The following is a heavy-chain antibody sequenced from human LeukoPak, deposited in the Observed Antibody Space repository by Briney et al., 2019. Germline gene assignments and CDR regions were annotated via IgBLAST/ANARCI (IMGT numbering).Heavy chain of an antibody. V-gene: IGHV3-23*01. Sequence: PGGSLRLSCTASGFTFTSYAMNWVRQAPGKGLELVSIISDSGSATYHADSVKGRLTIPRDNSKNMVYLQMNSPRPEQTAAYYCAKDHGFYSSGWKPLFDCWGQGTLVTVSS. D-gene: IGHD6-19*01. CDR2: ISDSGSAT. J-gene: IGHJ4*02. CDR1: GFTFTSYA. CDR3: AKDHGFYSSGWKPLFDC.